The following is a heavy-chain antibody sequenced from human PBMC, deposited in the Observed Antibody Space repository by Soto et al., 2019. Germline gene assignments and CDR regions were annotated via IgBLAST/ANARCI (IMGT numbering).Heavy chain of an antibody. V-gene: IGHV3-74*01. J-gene: IGHJ4*02. CDR1: GFTFSGYW. Sequence: EVQLVESGGDLVQPGGSLRLSCAASGFTFSGYWMHWVRQAPGKGLVWVARIKTDGSSTDYAASVRGRFTISRDNAKNTLYLQMNSLRAEDTSVYYCLRSYDFWGQGTLVTVSS. CDR3: LRSYDF. CDR2: IKTDGSST.